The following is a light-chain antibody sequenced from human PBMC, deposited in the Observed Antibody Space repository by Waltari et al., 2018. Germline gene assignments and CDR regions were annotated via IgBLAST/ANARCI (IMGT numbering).Light chain of an antibody. V-gene: IGKV3-15*01. CDR1: QSLSDN. Sequence: EIVMTQSPATLSVAPGDRVTLSCRASQSLSDNFAWYQQKPGQAPRLLFYRTSPRATGVPARFSGSGSGTEITLTISSLQSEDFAVYYCQQYNSWPYTFGQGTKLEVK. CDR3: QQYNSWPYT. CDR2: RTS. J-gene: IGKJ2*01.